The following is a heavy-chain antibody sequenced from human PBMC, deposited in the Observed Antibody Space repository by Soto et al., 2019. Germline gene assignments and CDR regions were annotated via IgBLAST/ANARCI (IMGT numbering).Heavy chain of an antibody. CDR3: VRVLDSSWYADL. V-gene: IGHV4-61*03. CDR1: GGSVSNASFY. J-gene: IGHJ2*01. D-gene: IGHD3-22*01. Sequence: QVQLQESGPGLVKPSKTLSLTCSVSGGSVSNASFYWTWIRQAPGTGLEYIGYIFYTGVTNYNPSLSSRVTISLDTSKNHFSLKLNSMTAADTAVYYCVRVLDSSWYADLWGRGTLVTVSS. CDR2: IFYTGVT.